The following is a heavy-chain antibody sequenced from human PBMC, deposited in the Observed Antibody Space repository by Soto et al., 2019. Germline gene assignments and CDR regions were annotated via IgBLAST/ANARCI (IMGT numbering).Heavy chain of an antibody. Sequence: GGSLRLSCAASGLTVSDHYMDWVRQAPGKGLEWVGRTRNKANSYTAEYAASVEGRFTISRDDSKNSLYLQMNSLKTEDTAVYFCARDSRSPYSAFDIWGQGTMVTVSS. J-gene: IGHJ3*02. CDR2: TRNKANSYTA. D-gene: IGHD1-26*01. V-gene: IGHV3-72*01. CDR1: GLTVSDHY. CDR3: ARDSRSPYSAFDI.